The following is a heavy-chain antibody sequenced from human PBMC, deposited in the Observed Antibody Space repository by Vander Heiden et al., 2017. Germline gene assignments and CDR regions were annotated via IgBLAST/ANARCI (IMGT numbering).Heavy chain of an antibody. V-gene: IGHV4-4*02. Sequence: QVPLQESGPGLVKPSGTLSLTRAVSGGSLSSGDWWTWVRRPPGRGLKWIGEINHGGNTNYNPSHKSRVAISVDKSMSQVSMGLTSVTAADTAVYYCARVRCRGGSCYLIDYWGQGTLVTVFS. CDR2: INHGGNT. J-gene: IGHJ4*02. CDR1: GGSLSSGDW. CDR3: ARVRCRGGSCYLIDY. D-gene: IGHD2-15*01.